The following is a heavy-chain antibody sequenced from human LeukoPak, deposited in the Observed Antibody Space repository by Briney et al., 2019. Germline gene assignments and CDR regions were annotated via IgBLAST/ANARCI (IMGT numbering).Heavy chain of an antibody. CDR3: ARVFRRFDP. D-gene: IGHD2/OR15-2a*01. J-gene: IGHJ5*02. CDR2: INHSGST. V-gene: IGHV4-34*01. Sequence: LEWIGEINHSGSTNYNPSLKSRVTISVDTSKNQFSLKLSSVTAADTAVYYCARVFRRFDPWGQGTLVTVSS.